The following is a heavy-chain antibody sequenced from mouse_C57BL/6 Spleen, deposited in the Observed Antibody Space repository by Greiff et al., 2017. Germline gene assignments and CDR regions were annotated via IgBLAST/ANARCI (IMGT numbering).Heavy chain of an antibody. CDR2: IDPSDSET. V-gene: IGHV1-52*01. CDR3: ARDYGSSYEDWVAY. J-gene: IGHJ3*01. D-gene: IGHD1-1*01. CDR1: GYTFTSYW. Sequence: QVQLQQPGAELVRPGSSVKLSCKASGYTFTSYWMHWVKQRPIQGLEWIGNIDPSDSETHYNQKFKDKATLTVDKSSSTAYMQLSSLTSEDSAVYYCARDYGSSYEDWVAYWGQGTLVTVSA.